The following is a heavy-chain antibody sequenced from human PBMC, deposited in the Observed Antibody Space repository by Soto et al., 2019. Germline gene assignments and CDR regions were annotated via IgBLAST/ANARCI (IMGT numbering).Heavy chain of an antibody. CDR1: GGTFSSYD. CDR3: ARFYLARGATGWFDP. CDR2: IIPIFGTA. Sequence: QVQLVQSGAEVKKPGSSVKVSCKASGGTFSSYDISWVRQAPGQGLEWMGGIIPIFGTANYAQKFQGRVTISADESTSTAYMELSSLRSEDTAVSYCARFYLARGATGWFDPWGQGTLVTVSS. J-gene: IGHJ5*02. V-gene: IGHV1-69*01. D-gene: IGHD1-26*01.